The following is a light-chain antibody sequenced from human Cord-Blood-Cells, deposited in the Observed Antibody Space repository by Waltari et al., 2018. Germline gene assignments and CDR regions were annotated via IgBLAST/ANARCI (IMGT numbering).Light chain of an antibody. Sequence: IQMTQSPSSPAPSVGDRVPITCRASQSISSYLNCYQQKPGKAPKLLIYAASSLQSGVPSRFSGSGSGTDFTLTISSLQPEDFATYYCQQSYSTPLTFGGGTKVEIK. CDR1: QSISSY. J-gene: IGKJ4*01. CDR3: QQSYSTPLT. V-gene: IGKV1-39*01. CDR2: AAS.